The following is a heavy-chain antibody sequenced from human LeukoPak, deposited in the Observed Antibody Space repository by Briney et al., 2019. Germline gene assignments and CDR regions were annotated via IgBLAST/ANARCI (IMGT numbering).Heavy chain of an antibody. V-gene: IGHV4-39*01. CDR2: IYYSGST. CDR1: GGSISSSSYY. CDR3: ARRLAGTEDY. J-gene: IGHJ4*02. Sequence: SETLSLTCTVSGGSISSSSYYWGWIRQPPGKGLEWIGSIYYSGSTYYNPSLKSRVTISVDTSKNQFSLKLTSVTAADTAVCYCARRLAGTEDYWGQGTLVTVSS. D-gene: IGHD6-13*01.